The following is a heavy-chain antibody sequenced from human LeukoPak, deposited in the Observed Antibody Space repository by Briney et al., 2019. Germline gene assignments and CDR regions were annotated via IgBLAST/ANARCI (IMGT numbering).Heavy chain of an antibody. Sequence: GESLKISCKGSGYSLTNYWIGWVRQMPGRGLEWMGIIYPGDSDTRYSPSFQGQVTFSADRSISTAYLQWSSLKASDTAMYYCAKGGDNSAFLFYWGQGTMVTVSS. J-gene: IGHJ4*02. CDR1: GYSLTNYW. CDR3: AKGGDNSAFLFY. CDR2: IYPGDSDT. D-gene: IGHD3-16*01. V-gene: IGHV5-51*01.